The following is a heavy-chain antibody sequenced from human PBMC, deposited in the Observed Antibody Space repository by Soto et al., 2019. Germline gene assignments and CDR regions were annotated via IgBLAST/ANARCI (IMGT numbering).Heavy chain of an antibody. D-gene: IGHD6-19*01. CDR3: ASYGRGSSGYPDAFDI. V-gene: IGHV4-59*01. Sequence: PSETLSLTCTVSGGSISSYYWSWIRQPPGKGLERIGYIYYSGSTNYNPSLKSRVTISVDTSKNQFSLKLSSVTAADTVVYYCASYGRGSSGYPDAFDIWGQGTMVTVSS. CDR1: GGSISSYY. CDR2: IYYSGST. J-gene: IGHJ3*02.